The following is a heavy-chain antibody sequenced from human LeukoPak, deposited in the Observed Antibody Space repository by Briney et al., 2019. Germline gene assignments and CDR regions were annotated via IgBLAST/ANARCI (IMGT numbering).Heavy chain of an antibody. Sequence: GGALRLSCAASGFTFSSYGMHWVRQAPGKGLEYVSAMSSNGGSTYYAKSVKGRFTISRDNSKNTLYLQMGSLRTEDMAVYYCARVVNGDYAADHWGQGTLVTVSS. V-gene: IGHV3-64*01. CDR1: GFTFSSYG. CDR3: ARVVNGDYAADH. CDR2: MSSNGGST. J-gene: IGHJ4*02. D-gene: IGHD4-17*01.